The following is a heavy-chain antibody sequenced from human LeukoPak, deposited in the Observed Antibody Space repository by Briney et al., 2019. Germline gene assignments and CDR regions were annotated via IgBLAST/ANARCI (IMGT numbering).Heavy chain of an antibody. D-gene: IGHD6-19*01. V-gene: IGHV3-53*04. J-gene: IGHJ4*02. CDR2: IYSGGST. CDR3: ARHIHSGPTDY. Sequence: GGSLRLSCAASGFTVSSNYMSWVRQAPGKGPEWVSVIYSGGSTYYADSVKGRFTISRHNSKNTLYLQMNSLRAEDTAVYYCARHIHSGPTDYWGQGTLVTVSS. CDR1: GFTVSSNY.